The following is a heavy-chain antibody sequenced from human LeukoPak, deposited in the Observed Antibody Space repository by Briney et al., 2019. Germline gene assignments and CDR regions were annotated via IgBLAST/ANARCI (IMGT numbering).Heavy chain of an antibody. CDR2: MKQDGNEE. Sequence: GGSLRLSCAASGFTFTSSWMSWVRQAPGKRLEWVANMKQDGNEEYYVDSVKGRFTISRDNAKNSLYLQMNSLRAEDTAVYYCARGEARFDYWGQGTLVTVSS. J-gene: IGHJ4*02. CDR3: ARGEARFDY. CDR1: GFTFTSSW. V-gene: IGHV3-7*03.